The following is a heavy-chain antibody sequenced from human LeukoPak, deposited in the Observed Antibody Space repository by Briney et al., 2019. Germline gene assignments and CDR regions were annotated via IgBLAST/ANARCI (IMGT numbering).Heavy chain of an antibody. V-gene: IGHV3-74*01. CDR3: ALPLRDGDFYFDY. CDR2: INRDGRST. J-gene: IGHJ4*02. D-gene: IGHD4-17*01. CDR1: GFTFSNYW. Sequence: GGSLRLSCAAPGFTFSNYWMHWVRQAPGKGLVWVSRINRDGRSTNYADSVKGRFTISRDNAKNTVFLQMNSLRAEDTAVYYCALPLRDGDFYFDYWGQGALVTVSS.